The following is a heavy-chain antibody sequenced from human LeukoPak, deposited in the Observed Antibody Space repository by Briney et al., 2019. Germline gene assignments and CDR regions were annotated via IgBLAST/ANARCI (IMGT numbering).Heavy chain of an antibody. Sequence: ASVKVSCKASGGTFSSYAISWVRQAPGQGLEWMGRINPNSGGTNYAQKFQGRVTMTRDTSISTAYMELSRLRSDDTAVYYCARGVVGAGILFDYWGQGTLVTVSS. D-gene: IGHD1-26*01. J-gene: IGHJ4*02. CDR1: GGTFSSYA. CDR3: ARGVVGAGILFDY. V-gene: IGHV1-2*06. CDR2: INPNSGGT.